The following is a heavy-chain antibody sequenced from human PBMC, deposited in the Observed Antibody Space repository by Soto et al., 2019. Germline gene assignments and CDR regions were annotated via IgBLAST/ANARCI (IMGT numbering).Heavy chain of an antibody. CDR3: ARSSMHAWTDWFDP. CDR1: GFTFTKYG. Sequence: QVQLVQSGAEVKKPGASVKVSCKTSGFTFTKYGISWVRQAPGQGLEWMGWISVYNNNTKQAQKFQSRVAMTTDTPTSRDTMELRTLRSGDTAVYYCARSSMHAWTDWFDPWGQGTLVTVSS. J-gene: IGHJ5*02. CDR2: ISVYNNNT. V-gene: IGHV1-18*01. D-gene: IGHD2-2*01.